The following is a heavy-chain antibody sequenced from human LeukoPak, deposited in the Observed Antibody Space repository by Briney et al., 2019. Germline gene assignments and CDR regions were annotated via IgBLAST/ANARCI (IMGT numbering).Heavy chain of an antibody. V-gene: IGHV1-69*13. CDR3: ASGDGYDILTGCPHY. Sequence: GASVKVSCKASGYTFTSYGISWVRQAPGQGLEWMGGIIPIFGTANYAQKFQGRVTITADESTSTAYMELSSLRSEDTAVYYCASGDGYDILTGCPHYWGQGTLVTVSS. CDR2: IIPIFGTA. J-gene: IGHJ4*02. CDR1: GYTFTSYG. D-gene: IGHD3-9*01.